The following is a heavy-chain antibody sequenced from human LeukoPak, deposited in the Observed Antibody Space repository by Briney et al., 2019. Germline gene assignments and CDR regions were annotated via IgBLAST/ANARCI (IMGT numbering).Heavy chain of an antibody. Sequence: ASVTVSCKASGYTFTSYDINWMRQATGQGLEWMGWMNHNSGNTGYAQKYQGRVTMTRNTSISTAYMELSSLRSEDTAVYYCARGHYDSSGYYPFDYWGQGTLVTVSS. CDR1: GYTFTSYD. J-gene: IGHJ4*02. V-gene: IGHV1-8*01. CDR2: MNHNSGNT. CDR3: ARGHYDSSGYYPFDY. D-gene: IGHD3-22*01.